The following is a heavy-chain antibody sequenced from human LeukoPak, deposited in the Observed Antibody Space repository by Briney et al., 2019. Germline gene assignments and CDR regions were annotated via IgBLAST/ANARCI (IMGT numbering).Heavy chain of an antibody. CDR2: ISGSGGST. CDR1: GFTFSYAW. D-gene: IGHD3-16*01. Sequence: GGSLRLSCAASGFTFSYAWMSWVRQAPGKGLEWVSAISGSGGSTYYADSVKGRFTISRDNSKNTLYLQMNSLRAEDTAIYYCAKELFGYMDVWGKGTTVTVSS. V-gene: IGHV3-23*01. J-gene: IGHJ6*03. CDR3: AKELFGYMDV.